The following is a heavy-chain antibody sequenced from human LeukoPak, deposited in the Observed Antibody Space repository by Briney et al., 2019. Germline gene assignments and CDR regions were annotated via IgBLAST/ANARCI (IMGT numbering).Heavy chain of an antibody. CDR2: ISSSSSYI. CDR3: ARGAAADDY. CDR1: GFTFSSYS. V-gene: IGHV3-21*01. J-gene: IGHJ4*02. D-gene: IGHD6-13*01. Sequence: GGSLRLSCAASGFTFSSYSMNWVRQAPGKGLEWVSSISSSSSYIYYAVSVKGRFTISRDNAKNSLYLQMNSLRAEDTAVYYCARGAAADDYWGQGTLVTVSS.